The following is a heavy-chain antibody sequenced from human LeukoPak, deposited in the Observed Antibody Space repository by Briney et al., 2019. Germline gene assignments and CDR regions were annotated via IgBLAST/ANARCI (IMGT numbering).Heavy chain of an antibody. D-gene: IGHD2/OR15-2a*01. J-gene: IGHJ5*02. CDR2: INPKNGGT. Sequence: GASVKVSCKPSGYTFTDYSIHWLRQVPGQGPEWIGWINPKNGGTNYAQTFQGRVTMTRDMSITTAYMELSSLRSDDTAVYYCARDLYCNSAKCYSNWFDTWGQGTLVTVSS. CDR3: ARDLYCNSAKCYSNWFDT. V-gene: IGHV1-2*02. CDR1: GYTFTDYS.